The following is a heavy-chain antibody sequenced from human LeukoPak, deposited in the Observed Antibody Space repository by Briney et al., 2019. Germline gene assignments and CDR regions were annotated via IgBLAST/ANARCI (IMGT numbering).Heavy chain of an antibody. J-gene: IGHJ4*02. V-gene: IGHV3-23*01. CDR1: GFTFSIYA. CDR3: STGCVGSPNCQTTGYDH. D-gene: IGHD2-2*01. CDR2: ISDSGRNT. Sequence: GGSLRLSCAASGFTFSIYAMNWVRQAPGKGLEWVSGISDSGRNTYYSDSVKGRFTISRDNSESTVYLQMNSLTAEDTAQYYCSTGCVGSPNCQTTGYDHWGQGTLVTVSS.